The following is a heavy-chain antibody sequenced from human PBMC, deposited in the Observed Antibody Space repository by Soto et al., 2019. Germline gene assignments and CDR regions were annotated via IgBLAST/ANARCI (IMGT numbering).Heavy chain of an antibody. V-gene: IGHV1-18*04. D-gene: IGHD3-16*02. CDR1: GYTFTSYG. CDR2: ISAYNGNT. J-gene: IGHJ5*02. Sequence: QVPLVQSGAEVKKPGASVKVSCKASGYTFTSYGISWVRQAPGQGLEWMGWISAYNGNTNYAQKLQGRVTMTTDTSTSTAYMELRSLRSDDTAVYYCARDGRDDYVWGSYRHNWFDPWGQGTLVTVSS. CDR3: ARDGRDDYVWGSYRHNWFDP.